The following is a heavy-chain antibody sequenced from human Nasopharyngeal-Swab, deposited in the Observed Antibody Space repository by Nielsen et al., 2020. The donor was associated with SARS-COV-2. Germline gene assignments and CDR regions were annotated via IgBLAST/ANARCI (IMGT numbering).Heavy chain of an antibody. D-gene: IGHD6-13*01. CDR3: ARFGGSSWYGYYFDY. CDR2: INHSGST. CDR1: GGSFSGYY. J-gene: IGHJ4*02. Sequence: SETLSLTCAVYGGSFSGYYWSWIRQPLGKGLEWIGEINHSGSTNYNPSLKSRVTISVDTSKNQFSLKLSSVTAADTAVYYCARFGGSSWYGYYFDYWGQGTLVTVSS. V-gene: IGHV4-34*01.